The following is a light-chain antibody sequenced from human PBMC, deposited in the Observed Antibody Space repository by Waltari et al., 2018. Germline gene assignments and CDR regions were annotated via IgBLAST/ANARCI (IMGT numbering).Light chain of an antibody. CDR2: SAS. CDR3: QQSYTTPWT. CDR1: QSINHY. Sequence: DIQMTQSPSSLSASVGDRVTLTCRASQSINHYLQWYQQKPGKAPKLLVYSASFLHAGVPSRFSGSGSGTDFTLTISSLQPEDFATYYCQQSYTTPWTFGQGTKVEIK. J-gene: IGKJ1*01. V-gene: IGKV1-39*01.